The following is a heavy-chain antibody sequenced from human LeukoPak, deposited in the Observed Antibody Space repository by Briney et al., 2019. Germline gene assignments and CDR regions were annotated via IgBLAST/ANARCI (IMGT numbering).Heavy chain of an antibody. Sequence: KTSETLSLTCTVSGGSISSGSYYWSWIRQPAGKGLEWIGRIHTSGSTNYNPSLKSRVTMSGDTSKNQFSLNLSSVTAADTAVYYCVRDRYYYDSSGYRLLDYWGQGTLVTVSS. J-gene: IGHJ4*02. V-gene: IGHV4-61*02. D-gene: IGHD3-22*01. CDR2: IHTSGST. CDR1: GGSISSGSYY. CDR3: VRDRYYYDSSGYRLLDY.